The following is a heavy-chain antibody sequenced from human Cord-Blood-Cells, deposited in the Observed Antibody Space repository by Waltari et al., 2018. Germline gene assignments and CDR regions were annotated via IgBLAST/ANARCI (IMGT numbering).Heavy chain of an antibody. Sequence: QMQLVQSGPEVEKPGTSVKVSCKASGFTFTSSAVQWVRQARGQRLEGIGLVVVGSSNTNYAQKFQERVTITRDMTTSTAYMELSSLRSESTAVYYCAADGYSGSSEYFQHWGQGTLVTVSS. CDR3: AADGYSGSSEYFQH. D-gene: IGHD1-26*01. CDR2: VVVGSSNT. CDR1: GFTFTSSA. J-gene: IGHJ1*01. V-gene: IGHV1-58*01.